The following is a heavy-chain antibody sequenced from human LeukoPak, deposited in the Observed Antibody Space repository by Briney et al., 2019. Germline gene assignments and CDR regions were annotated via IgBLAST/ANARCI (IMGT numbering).Heavy chain of an antibody. J-gene: IGHJ4*02. Sequence: GGSLRLSCAASDFTFSNYAMHWVRQAPGKGLEWVAVILYDGTMQYYADSLRGRFTISRDNSQNTLYLQMRSLRVEDTAVYFCARDPRGPTGYDSSGRDTFDYWGQGTLVTVSS. CDR3: ARDPRGPTGYDSSGRDTFDY. CDR2: ILYDGTMQ. V-gene: IGHV3-30*04. D-gene: IGHD3-22*01. CDR1: DFTFSNYA.